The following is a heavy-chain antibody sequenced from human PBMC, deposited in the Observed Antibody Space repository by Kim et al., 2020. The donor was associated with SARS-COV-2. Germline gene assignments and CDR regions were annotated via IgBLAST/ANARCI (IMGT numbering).Heavy chain of an antibody. J-gene: IGHJ5*02. CDR3: ARGQKAWGRGVEYNWFDP. CDR1: GGSFSGYY. Sequence: SETLSLTCAVYGGSFSGYYWSWIRQPPGKGLEWIGEINHSGSTNYNPSLKSRVTISVDTSKNQFSLKLSSVTAADTAVYYCARGQKAWGRGVEYNWFDPWGQGTLVTVSS. CDR2: INHSGST. D-gene: IGHD3-10*01. V-gene: IGHV4-34*01.